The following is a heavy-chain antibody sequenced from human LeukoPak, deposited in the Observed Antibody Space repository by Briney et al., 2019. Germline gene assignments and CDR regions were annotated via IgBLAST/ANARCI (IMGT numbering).Heavy chain of an antibody. CDR3: ARGSSGSYYNYFDF. D-gene: IGHD1-26*01. CDR1: GYTFSSNY. J-gene: IGHJ4*02. Sequence: ASVKVSCKASGYTFSSNYLHWVRRAPGQGLEWMGLINPSGDSTSYAQKFQGRVTMTRDTSTTTVYMDLSNLRAEDTAVYYCARGSSGSYYNYFDFWGQGTLVTVFS. V-gene: IGHV1-46*01. CDR2: INPSGDST.